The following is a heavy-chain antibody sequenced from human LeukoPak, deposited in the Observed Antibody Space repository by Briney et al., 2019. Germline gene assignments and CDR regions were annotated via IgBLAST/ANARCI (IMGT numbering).Heavy chain of an antibody. CDR1: GYTFTSYD. CDR2: MNPSSGNT. J-gene: IGHJ4*02. Sequence: GASVTVSCKASGYTFTSYDINWVRQATGQGPQWMEWMNPSSGNTGYAQKFQGRVTMTRNTSISTAYMELSSLRSEDTAVYYCAIMITFGGVIAPYDYWGQGTLVTVSS. CDR3: AIMITFGGVIAPYDY. D-gene: IGHD3-16*02. V-gene: IGHV1-8*01.